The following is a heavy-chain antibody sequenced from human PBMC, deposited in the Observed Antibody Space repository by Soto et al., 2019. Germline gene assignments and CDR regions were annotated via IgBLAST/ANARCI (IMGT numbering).Heavy chain of an antibody. D-gene: IGHD3-9*01. CDR1: GYSFTSYW. V-gene: IGHV5-51*01. Sequence: EVQLVQSGAEVKKTGESLKISCKGSGYSFTSYWSGWVRQMSGKGLEWMGIIYPGDSDTRYRPSFQGQVTISADKSISTAYMQWSSLKASDTAMYYCARLTSYLDWLINWFDPWGQGTLVTVS. J-gene: IGHJ5*02. CDR3: ARLTSYLDWLINWFDP. CDR2: IYPGDSDT.